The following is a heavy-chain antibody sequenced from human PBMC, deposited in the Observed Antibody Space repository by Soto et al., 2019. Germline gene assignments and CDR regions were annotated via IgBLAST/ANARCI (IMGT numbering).Heavy chain of an antibody. D-gene: IGHD3-3*01. Sequence: EVQLLESGGSLVHPGGSLRLSCAASGFSFSYFAMSWVRQAPGKGLEWVAAISGSGGNTYYADSVKGRFTISRDNSKNTLFMQMNSLRDEDTAVYYCANDRGGRGWSTLDHWGQGTLVTVSS. V-gene: IGHV3-23*01. CDR3: ANDRGGRGWSTLDH. J-gene: IGHJ4*02. CDR2: ISGSGGNT. CDR1: GFSFSYFA.